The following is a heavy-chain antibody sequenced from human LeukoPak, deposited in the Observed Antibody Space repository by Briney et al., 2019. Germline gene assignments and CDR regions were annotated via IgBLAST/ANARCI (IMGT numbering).Heavy chain of an antibody. D-gene: IGHD2-2*01. CDR2: ISAYNDNT. CDR1: GYTFTSYG. CDR3: ARGHQYCSSTSCFGYFDY. Sequence: ASVKVSCKASGYTFTSYGISWVRQAPGQGLEWMGWISAYNDNTNYAQKLQGRVTMTTDTSTSTAYMELSRLRSDDTAVYYCARGHQYCSSTSCFGYFDYWGQGTLVTVSS. J-gene: IGHJ4*02. V-gene: IGHV1-18*01.